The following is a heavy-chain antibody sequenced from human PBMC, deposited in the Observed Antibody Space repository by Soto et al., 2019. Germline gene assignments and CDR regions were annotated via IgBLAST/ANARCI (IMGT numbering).Heavy chain of an antibody. Sequence: SVKVSCKASGFTFTSSPVQRVRQARGQRLEWIGWIVVGSGNTNYAQKFQERVTITRDMSTSTAYMELSSLRSEDTAVYYCAAEFPLLDERRNYYYGMDVWGQGTTVTVS. J-gene: IGHJ6*02. V-gene: IGHV1-58*01. D-gene: IGHD2-15*01. CDR3: AAEFPLLDERRNYYYGMDV. CDR2: IVVGSGNT. CDR1: GFTFTSSP.